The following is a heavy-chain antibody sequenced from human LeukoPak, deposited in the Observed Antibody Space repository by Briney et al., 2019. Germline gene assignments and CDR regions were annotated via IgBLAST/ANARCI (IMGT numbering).Heavy chain of an antibody. CDR1: GGSISSSSYY. J-gene: IGHJ4*02. CDR3: ASLGVPAARYYFDY. V-gene: IGHV4-39*01. Sequence: SETLSLTCTVSGGSISSSSYYWGWIRQPPGKGLEWIGSIYYSGSTYYNPSLKSRVTISVDTSKNQFSLKLSSVTAADTAVYYCASLGVPAARYYFDYWGQGTLVTVSS. D-gene: IGHD2-2*01. CDR2: IYYSGST.